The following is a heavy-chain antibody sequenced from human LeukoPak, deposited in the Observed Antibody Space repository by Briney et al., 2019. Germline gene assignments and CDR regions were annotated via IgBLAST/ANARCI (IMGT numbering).Heavy chain of an antibody. CDR1: GYTFTSHF. CDR2: INPRGGST. CDR3: ARVKSYYYDTSDKDAFDI. D-gene: IGHD3-22*01. Sequence: ASVKVSCKASGYTFTSHFMHWVRQAPAQGLEWMGIINPRGGSTSYTQKFQGRVTMTRDTSTSTVYMELSSLRSEDTAVYYCARVKSYYYDTSDKDAFDIWGQGTMVTVSS. V-gene: IGHV1-46*01. J-gene: IGHJ3*02.